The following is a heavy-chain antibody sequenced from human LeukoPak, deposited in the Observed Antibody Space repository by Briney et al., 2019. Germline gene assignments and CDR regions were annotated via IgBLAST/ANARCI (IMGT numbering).Heavy chain of an antibody. V-gene: IGHV3-21*01. D-gene: IGHD2-15*01. CDR2: ISSGSSYI. CDR3: AKSNGGFDY. J-gene: IGHJ4*02. Sequence: PGGSLRLSCAASGFTFSSYAMNWVRQAPGKSLEWVSSISSGSSYIYYADSVKGRFTISRDNAKDSLYLQMNSLRADDTAVYYWAKSNGGFDYWGQGTLVTVSS. CDR1: GFTFSSYA.